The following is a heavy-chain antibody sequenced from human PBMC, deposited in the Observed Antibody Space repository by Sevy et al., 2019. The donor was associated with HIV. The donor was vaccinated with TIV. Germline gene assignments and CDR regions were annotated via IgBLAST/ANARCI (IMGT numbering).Heavy chain of an antibody. J-gene: IGHJ6*02. Sequence: GSLRLSCAASGFTFSSYAMHWVRQAPGKGLEWVAVISYDGSNKYYADSVKGRFTISRDNSKNTLYLQMNSLRAEDTAVYYCTRSLGYCSGGSCPYYYYYGMDVWGQGTTVTVSS. CDR2: ISYDGSNK. CDR1: GFTFSSYA. V-gene: IGHV3-30*04. CDR3: TRSLGYCSGGSCPYYYYYGMDV. D-gene: IGHD2-15*01.